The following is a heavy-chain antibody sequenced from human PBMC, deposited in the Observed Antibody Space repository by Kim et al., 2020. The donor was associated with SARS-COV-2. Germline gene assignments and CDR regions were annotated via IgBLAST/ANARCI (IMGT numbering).Heavy chain of an antibody. D-gene: IGHD3-10*01. Sequence: GGSLRLSCAASGFRFSDYYMSWIRQAPGKGLEWLSYMSGSSNYRKYADSVKGRFAVSRDNAKRSLYLQMNSLRVEDTAVYYCARLNYYGSGDSYDDAGSWGQGTLVTVSS. J-gene: IGHJ5*02. V-gene: IGHV3-11*06. CDR3: ARLNYYGSGDSYDDAGS. CDR1: GFRFSDYY. CDR2: MSGSSNYR.